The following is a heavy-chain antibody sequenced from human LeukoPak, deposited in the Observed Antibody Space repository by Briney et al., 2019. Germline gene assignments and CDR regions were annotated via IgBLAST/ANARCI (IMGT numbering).Heavy chain of an antibody. J-gene: IGHJ4*02. V-gene: IGHV4-30-4*01. Sequence: PSETLSLTCTVSGGSISSGGYYWSWIRQPPGEGLEWIGYIYYSGSTYYHPSLKSRVTISLDTSKNQFSLKLSSVTAADTAVYYCAGVTTVTTSFHFDYWGQGTLVTVSS. CDR3: AGVTTVTTSFHFDY. CDR2: IYYSGST. CDR1: GGSISSGGYY. D-gene: IGHD4-17*01.